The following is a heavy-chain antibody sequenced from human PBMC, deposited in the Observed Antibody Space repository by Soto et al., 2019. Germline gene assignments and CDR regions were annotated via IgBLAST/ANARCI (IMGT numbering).Heavy chain of an antibody. CDR2: IIPILGTA. J-gene: IGHJ6*02. CDR3: ARAGYDILTGPVYGMDV. D-gene: IGHD3-9*01. CDR1: GGTFSSYA. V-gene: IGHV1-69*10. Sequence: SVKVSCKASGGTFSSYAISWVRQAPGQGLEWMGGIIPILGTANYAQKFQGRVTITADKSKSTAYMELNSLRSEDTAVYFCARAGYDILTGPVYGMDVWGQGTTVTVSS.